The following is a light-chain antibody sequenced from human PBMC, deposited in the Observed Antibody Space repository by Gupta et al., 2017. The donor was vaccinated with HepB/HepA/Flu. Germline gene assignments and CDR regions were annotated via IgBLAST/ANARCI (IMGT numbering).Light chain of an antibody. CDR1: KSISSY. V-gene: IGKV1-39*01. Sequence: DIKMTQYPSSMSASVGDRVTITCRASKSISSYLNWYQQKPGKAPKLLIYAASSLQSGVPSRFSGSGSGTDFTLTISSLQPEDFATYYCQQNYSTPQTFGQGTKVEIK. CDR3: QQNYSTPQT. J-gene: IGKJ1*01. CDR2: AAS.